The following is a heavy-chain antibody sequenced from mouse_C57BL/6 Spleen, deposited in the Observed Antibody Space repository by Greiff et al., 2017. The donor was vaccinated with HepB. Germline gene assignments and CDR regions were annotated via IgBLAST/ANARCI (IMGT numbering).Heavy chain of an antibody. V-gene: IGHV5-16*01. CDR1: GFTFSDYY. CDR2: INYDGSST. CDR3: ARAYAMDY. Sequence: VQLVESEGGLVQPGSSMKLSCTASGFTFSDYYMAWVRQVPEKGLEWVANINYDGSSTYYLDSLKSRFIISRDNAKNILYLQMSSLKSEDTATYYCARAYAMDYWGQGTSVTVSS. J-gene: IGHJ4*01.